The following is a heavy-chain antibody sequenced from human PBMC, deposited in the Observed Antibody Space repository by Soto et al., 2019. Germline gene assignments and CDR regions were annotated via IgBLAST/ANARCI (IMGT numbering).Heavy chain of an antibody. Sequence: EVLLLESGGGLVQPGGSLRLSCAASGFTFNTFAMTWVRQAPGKGLEWVSALSGSGSLSYYAASVKGRFTISRDNSKNTLYRQMNNLRVDETAVYFCARARGGALDSWVQGTVVTVSS. D-gene: IGHD2-15*01. CDR1: GFTFNTFA. CDR3: ARARGGALDS. J-gene: IGHJ4*02. CDR2: LSGSGSLS. V-gene: IGHV3-23*01.